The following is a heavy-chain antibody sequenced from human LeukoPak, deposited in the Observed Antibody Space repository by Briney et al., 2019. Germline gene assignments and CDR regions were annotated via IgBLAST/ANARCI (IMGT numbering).Heavy chain of an antibody. V-gene: IGHV3-74*01. CDR2: INTDGSSA. D-gene: IGHD2-15*01. CDR3: AKGPLYCSGTSCYSVDY. CDR1: GFTFSTYW. J-gene: IGHJ4*02. Sequence: GGPLRLSCAASGFTFSTYWMHWVRQAPGKGLVWVSHINTDGSSATYADSVKGRFTISRDNAKNTLYLQMNSLRPEDTAVYYCAKGPLYCSGTSCYSVDYWGQGTLVTVSS.